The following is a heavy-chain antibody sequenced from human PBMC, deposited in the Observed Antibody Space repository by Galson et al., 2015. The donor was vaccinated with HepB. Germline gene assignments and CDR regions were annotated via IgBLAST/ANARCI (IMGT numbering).Heavy chain of an antibody. CDR2: ISSSGNTI. V-gene: IGHV3-11*04. D-gene: IGHD4-17*01. CDR3: VRNLPPGGDYSVDY. J-gene: IGHJ4*02. Sequence: SLRLSCAASGFTFSSYYMSWIRQAPGKGLEWISYISSSGNTIYYADSVKGRFTISRDNAKNSLYLQMNSLRAEDTAVYYCVRNLPPGGDYSVDYWGQGTLVTVSS. CDR1: GFTFSSYY.